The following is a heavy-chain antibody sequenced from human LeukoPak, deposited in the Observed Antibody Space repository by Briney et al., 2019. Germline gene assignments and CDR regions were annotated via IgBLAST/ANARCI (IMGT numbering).Heavy chain of an antibody. V-gene: IGHV4-39*07. CDR3: ARVRGVTAWFDP. D-gene: IGHD3-10*01. J-gene: IGHJ5*02. CDR2: SYYSGST. Sequence: SETLSLTCAVSGGSISSSSYYWGWIRQPPGKGLEWIGSSYYSGSTYYNPSLKSRVTISVDTSKNQFSLKLSSVAAADTAVYYCARVRGVTAWFDPWGQGTLVTVSS. CDR1: GGSISSSSYY.